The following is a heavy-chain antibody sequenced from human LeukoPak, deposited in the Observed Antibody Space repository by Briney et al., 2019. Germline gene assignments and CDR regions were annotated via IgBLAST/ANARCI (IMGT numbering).Heavy chain of an antibody. V-gene: IGHV1-2*02. J-gene: IGHJ4*02. Sequence: ASAKVSCKASGYTFSDYYLHWVRQAPGQGLEWIGWINPDSGGTDYAQKFQGRVTMTTDSSVTTAYMDLSRLTFDDTAVYYCAREVAVDGLYYFDHWGQGTPVTVSS. D-gene: IGHD6-19*01. CDR3: AREVAVDGLYYFDH. CDR2: INPDSGGT. CDR1: GYTFSDYY.